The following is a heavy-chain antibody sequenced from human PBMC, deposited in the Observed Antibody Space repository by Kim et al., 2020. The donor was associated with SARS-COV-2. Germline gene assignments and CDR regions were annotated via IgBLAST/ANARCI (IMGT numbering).Heavy chain of an antibody. V-gene: IGHV3-33*01. D-gene: IGHD2-21*02. J-gene: IGHJ6*02. CDR3: ARVRCGGDCYLSYGMDV. CDR1: GFTFSSYG. CDR2: IWYDGSNK. Sequence: GGSLRLSCAASGFTFSSYGMHWVRQAPGKGLEWVAVIWYDGSNKYYADSVKGRFTISRDNSKNTLYLQMNSLRAEDTAVYYCARVRCGGDCYLSYGMDVWGQGTTVTVSS.